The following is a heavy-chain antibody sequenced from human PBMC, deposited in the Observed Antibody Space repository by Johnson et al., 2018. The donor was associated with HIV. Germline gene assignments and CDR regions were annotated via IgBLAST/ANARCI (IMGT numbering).Heavy chain of an antibody. Sequence: VQLVESGGGLVQPGGSLRLSCAASGFTVSSNYMSWVRQAPGKELEWVSVIYNGDTTYYADSVKGRFTISRDNSKNTLYLHMNSLRAEDTAVYYCARDLRVGAIDGFDVGGQGTMVTVSS. J-gene: IGHJ3*01. CDR3: ARDLRVGAIDGFDV. CDR2: IYNGDTT. V-gene: IGHV3-66*01. D-gene: IGHD1-26*01. CDR1: GFTVSSNY.